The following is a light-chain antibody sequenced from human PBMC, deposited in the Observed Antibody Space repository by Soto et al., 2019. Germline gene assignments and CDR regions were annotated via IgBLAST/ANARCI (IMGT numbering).Light chain of an antibody. Sequence: EIVLTQSPGTLSLSPGERATLSCRASQSVSSSYLAWYQQKRGQAPRLLIYGASSRATGIPDRFRGSGSGKDFTLTITRLEPEDFALYYCQQFGDSLTFGGGTMVEIK. CDR3: QQFGDSLT. CDR1: QSVSSSY. V-gene: IGKV3-20*01. J-gene: IGKJ4*01. CDR2: GAS.